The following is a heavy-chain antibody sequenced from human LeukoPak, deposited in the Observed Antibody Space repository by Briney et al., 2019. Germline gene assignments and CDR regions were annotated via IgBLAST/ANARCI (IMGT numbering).Heavy chain of an antibody. CDR1: GGTFSSYA. D-gene: IGHD6-19*01. J-gene: IGHJ1*01. Sequence: SVKVSCKASGGTFSSYAISWLRQAPGQGLEWMGGIVPIFGTANYAQKFQGRVTITTDESTSTAYMELSSLRSEDTAVYYWARGPVAGILWGLYFQHSGQGNLVTVSS. V-gene: IGHV1-69*05. CDR3: ARGPVAGILWGLYFQH. CDR2: IVPIFGTA.